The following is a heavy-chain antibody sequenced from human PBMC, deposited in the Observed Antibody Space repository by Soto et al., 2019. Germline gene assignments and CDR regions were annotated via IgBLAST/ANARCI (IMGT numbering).Heavy chain of an antibody. V-gene: IGHV1-18*01. CDR2: ISAYNGNT. CDR1: GYTFTSYG. D-gene: IGHD3-22*01. J-gene: IGHJ5*02. Sequence: ASVKVSCKASGYTFTSYGISWVRQAPGQGLEWMGWISAYNGNTNYAQKLQGRVTMTTDTSTSTAYMELRSLRSDDTAVYYCARVWYYDSSGYYGNWFDPWGQGTLVTVSS. CDR3: ARVWYYDSSGYYGNWFDP.